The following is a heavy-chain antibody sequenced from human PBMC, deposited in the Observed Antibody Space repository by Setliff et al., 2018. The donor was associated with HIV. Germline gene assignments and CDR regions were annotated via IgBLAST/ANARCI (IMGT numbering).Heavy chain of an antibody. Sequence: GGSLRLSCAASGFIFEDYAMHWVRQVPGKGLEWVALISWDGATTNYADSAKGRFTISRDSSKNSLYLQMNSLRTEDTALYYCAKEGGSERMPFFYYYMDVWGKGTTVTVS. D-gene: IGHD3-10*01. CDR2: ISWDGATT. CDR3: AKEGGSERMPFFYYYMDV. J-gene: IGHJ6*03. V-gene: IGHV3-43*01. CDR1: GFIFEDYA.